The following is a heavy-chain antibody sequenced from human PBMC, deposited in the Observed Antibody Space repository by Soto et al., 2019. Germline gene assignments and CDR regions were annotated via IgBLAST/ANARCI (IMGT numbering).Heavy chain of an antibody. CDR3: ARAVGNGYNTIVDAFDI. CDR1: GGSISNNNW. Sequence: SETLSLTCAVSGGSISNNNWWSWVRQPPGKGLEWIGEINHSGSTNYNPSLKSRVTISVDTSKNQFSLKLSSVTAADTAVYYCARAVGNGYNTIVDAFDIWGQGTMVTVSS. J-gene: IGHJ3*02. V-gene: IGHV4-4*02. CDR2: INHSGST. D-gene: IGHD5-12*01.